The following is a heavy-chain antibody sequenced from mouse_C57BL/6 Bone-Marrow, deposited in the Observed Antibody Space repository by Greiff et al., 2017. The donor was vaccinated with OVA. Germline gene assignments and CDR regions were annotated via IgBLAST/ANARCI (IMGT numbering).Heavy chain of an antibody. CDR2: INPSTGGT. Sequence: EVQLQQSGPELVKPGASVKISCKASGYSFTGYYMNWVKQSPEKSLEWIGEINPSTGGTTYNQKFKAKATLTVDKSSSTAYMQLKSLTSEDSAVYYCARRYYYGRAMDDWGQGTSVTVSS. CDR1: GYSFTGYY. CDR3: ARRYYYGRAMDD. D-gene: IGHD1-1*01. J-gene: IGHJ4*01. V-gene: IGHV1-42*01.